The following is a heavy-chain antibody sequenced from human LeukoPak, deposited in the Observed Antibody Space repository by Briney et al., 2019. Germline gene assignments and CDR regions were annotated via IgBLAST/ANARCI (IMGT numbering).Heavy chain of an antibody. J-gene: IGHJ4*02. D-gene: IGHD3-10*01. Sequence: GGSLRLSCAASGFTFSSYTMSWVRQAPGKGLEWVSAISGSGGSTYYADSVKGRFTISRDNSKNTLYLQMNSLRAEDTAVYYCAKRLEEVRGVTHPDYWGQGTLVTVSS. CDR1: GFTFSSYT. CDR2: ISGSGGST. CDR3: AKRLEEVRGVTHPDY. V-gene: IGHV3-23*01.